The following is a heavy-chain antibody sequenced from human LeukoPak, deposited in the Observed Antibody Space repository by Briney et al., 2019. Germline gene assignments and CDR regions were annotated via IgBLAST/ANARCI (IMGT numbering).Heavy chain of an antibody. CDR2: IYHSGST. CDR3: ARSVIADY. V-gene: IGHV4-59*01. D-gene: IGHD2-21*01. J-gene: IGHJ4*02. CDR1: GGSISSYY. Sequence: PSETLSLTCTVSGGSISSYYWNWIRQPPGKGLEWIGNIYHSGSTTYNPSLKSRVTISIDTSKKQFSLRLSSVTAADTAVYYCARSVIADYWGQGSLVTVSS.